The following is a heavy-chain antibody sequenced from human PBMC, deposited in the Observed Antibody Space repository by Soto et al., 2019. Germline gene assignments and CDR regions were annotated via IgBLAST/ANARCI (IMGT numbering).Heavy chain of an antibody. Sequence: PGGSLRLSCAASGFTFSSYGMHWVRQAPGKGLEWAAVIWYDGSNKYYADSVKGRFTISRDNSKNTLYLQMNSLRAEDTAVYYCARDQYSSSSGYYYYGMDVWGQGTTVTVSS. CDR1: GFTFSSYG. D-gene: IGHD6-6*01. J-gene: IGHJ6*02. CDR2: IWYDGSNK. CDR3: ARDQYSSSSGYYYYGMDV. V-gene: IGHV3-33*01.